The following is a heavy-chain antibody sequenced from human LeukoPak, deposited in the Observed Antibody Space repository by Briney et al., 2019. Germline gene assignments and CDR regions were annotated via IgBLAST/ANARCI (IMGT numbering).Heavy chain of an antibody. Sequence: PGGSLRLSCVGAGFPFSDFHMSWIRQAPGKGLEWVSYITSGGGFKYYADSVKGRFSISRDDSKNSVFLQMNSLRVEHTAVYYCARVRPGSSGSYYRTSWGQGTLVTVSS. D-gene: IGHD3-22*01. J-gene: IGHJ4*02. CDR2: ITSGGGFK. V-gene: IGHV3-11*04. CDR3: ARVRPGSSGSYYRTS. CDR1: GFPFSDFH.